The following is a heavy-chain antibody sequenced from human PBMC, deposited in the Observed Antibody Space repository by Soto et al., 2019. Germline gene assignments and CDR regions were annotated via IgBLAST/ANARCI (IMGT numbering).Heavy chain of an antibody. Sequence: ASVKVSCKASEHTFTGYYLHWVRQAPGQGLEWMGWINPNGGGTIYAQKFQGRLTMTRDTSITTAYMELTRLRADDTAFYFCATSSDRSPLLDYWGQGTLVTVSS. J-gene: IGHJ4*02. CDR3: ATSSDRSPLLDY. V-gene: IGHV1-2*02. CDR1: EHTFTGYY. CDR2: INPNGGGT. D-gene: IGHD6-19*01.